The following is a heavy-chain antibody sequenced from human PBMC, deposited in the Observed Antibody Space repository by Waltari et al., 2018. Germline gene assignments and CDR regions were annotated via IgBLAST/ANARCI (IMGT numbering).Heavy chain of an antibody. D-gene: IGHD1-1*01. CDR1: APTFTIYD. CDR3: ARGSWNGGWFDP. V-gene: IGHV1-8*03. Sequence: QVQLVQSGAEVKKPGASVKVSCKASAPTFTIYDINWVRQATGQGLEWMGWMNPNSGNTGYAQKFQGRVTITRNTSISTAYMELSSLRSEDTAVYYCARGSWNGGWFDPWGQGTLVTVSS. CDR2: MNPNSGNT. J-gene: IGHJ5*02.